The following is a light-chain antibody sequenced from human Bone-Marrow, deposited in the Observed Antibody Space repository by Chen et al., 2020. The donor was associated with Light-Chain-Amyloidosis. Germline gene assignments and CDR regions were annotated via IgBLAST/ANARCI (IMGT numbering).Light chain of an antibody. V-gene: IGLV3-25*03. J-gene: IGLJ2*01. CDR3: QSADSSGTYEVI. CDR2: RDT. CDR1: DLPTKY. Sequence: SDELTQPPSVSVSPGQTARITCSGDDLPTKYAYWYQQKPGQAPVLVIHRDTERPTGISERFSGSSAGTTATLTNSGVQAEDEADYHCQSADSSGTYEVIFGGGTKLTVL.